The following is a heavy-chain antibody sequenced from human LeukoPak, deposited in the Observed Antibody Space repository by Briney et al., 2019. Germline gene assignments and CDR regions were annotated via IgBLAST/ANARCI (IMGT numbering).Heavy chain of an antibody. CDR3: ARVFTGYDAFDI. CDR1: GGSISSGDYY. CDR2: IYYSGST. D-gene: IGHD3-9*01. J-gene: IGHJ3*02. V-gene: IGHV4-30-4*01. Sequence: PSETLSLTCTVSGGSISSGDYYWSWIRQPPGKGLEWIGYIYYSGSTYYNPSLKSRVTISVDTSKNQFSLKLSSVTAADTAVYYCARVFTGYDAFDIWGQGTMVTVSS.